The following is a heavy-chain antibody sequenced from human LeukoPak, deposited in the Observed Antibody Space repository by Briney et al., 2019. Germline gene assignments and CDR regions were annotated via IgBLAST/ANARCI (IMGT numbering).Heavy chain of an antibody. D-gene: IGHD3-10*01. CDR3: ARSGDLGGGFDY. J-gene: IGHJ4*02. V-gene: IGHV4-4*07. CDR2: IYTSGST. CDR1: GGSISRYY. Sequence: PSETLSLTCTVSGGSISRYYWSWIRQPAGKGLEWIGRIYTSGSTNYNPSLKSRVTISVDKSKNQFSLKLSSVTAADTAVYYCARSGDLGGGFDYWGQGTLVTVSS.